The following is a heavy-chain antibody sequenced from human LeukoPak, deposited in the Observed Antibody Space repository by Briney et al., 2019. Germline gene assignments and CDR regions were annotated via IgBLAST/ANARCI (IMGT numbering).Heavy chain of an antibody. J-gene: IGHJ3*02. CDR3: ARDPRWAFDI. V-gene: IGHV3-23*01. CDR2: ISGSGGST. D-gene: IGHD3-16*01. CDR1: GFTFSSYG. Sequence: GGSLRLSCAASGFTFSSYGMSWVRQAPGKGLEWVSAISGSGGSTYYADSVKGRFTISRDNAKNSLYLQMNSLRAEDTALYYCARDPRWAFDIWGQGTMVTVSS.